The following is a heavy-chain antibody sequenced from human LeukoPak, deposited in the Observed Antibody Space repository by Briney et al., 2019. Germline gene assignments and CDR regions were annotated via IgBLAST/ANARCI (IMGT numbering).Heavy chain of an antibody. J-gene: IGHJ4*02. V-gene: IGHV1-2*02. Sequence: ASLKVSCKASGYTFTGYYLHRVRQAPGQGLEWMGWINHNSGGTYYSQKFQGRVTMTRDTSISTAYMEVSRLRSDDTAVYYCAMSHSLGGSQQLPALDYWGQGALVTVS. CDR2: INHNSGGT. CDR1: GYTFTGYY. CDR3: AMSHSLGGSQQLPALDY. D-gene: IGHD6-13*01.